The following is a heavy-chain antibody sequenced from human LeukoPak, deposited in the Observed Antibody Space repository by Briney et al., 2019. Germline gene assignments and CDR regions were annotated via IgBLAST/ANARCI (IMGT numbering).Heavy chain of an antibody. D-gene: IGHD3-22*01. CDR2: INPNSGGT. J-gene: IGHJ3*02. Sequence: ASVEVSCKASGYTFTGYYMHWVRQAPGQGLEWMGWINPNSGGTNYAQKFQGRVTMTRDTSISTAYMELSRLRSDDTAVYYCASIEDYYDSSGYHLRGAFDIWGQGTMVTVSS. V-gene: IGHV1-2*02. CDR3: ASIEDYYDSSGYHLRGAFDI. CDR1: GYTFTGYY.